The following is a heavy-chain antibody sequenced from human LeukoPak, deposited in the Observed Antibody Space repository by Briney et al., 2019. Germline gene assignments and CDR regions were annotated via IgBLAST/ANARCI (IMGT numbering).Heavy chain of an antibody. D-gene: IGHD3-10*01. V-gene: IGHV4-30-2*01. J-gene: IGHJ2*01. CDR3: ARAHEVFRYFDL. CDR2: IYHSGST. CDR1: GGSISSGGYS. Sequence: SQTLSLTCAVSGGSISSGGYSWSWIRQPPGKGLEWIGYIYHSGSTYYNPSLKSRVTISVDTSKNQFSLKLSSVTAADTAVYYCARAHEVFRYFDLWGRGTLVTVSS.